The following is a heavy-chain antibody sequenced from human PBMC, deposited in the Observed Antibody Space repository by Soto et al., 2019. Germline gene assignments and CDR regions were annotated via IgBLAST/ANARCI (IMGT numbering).Heavy chain of an antibody. CDR3: ARGSSFRGDFDI. CDR1: GGSVISSSW. Sequence: SETLSLTCGVSGGSVISSSWWTWLRQSPGKGLEWIGEIYHAGSPNYNPSFQSRVIISLDKSRNNFSLRLTSVTAADAAIYYCARGSSFRGDFDIWGQGTTVTVSS. V-gene: IGHV4-4*02. J-gene: IGHJ3*02. CDR2: IYHAGSP. D-gene: IGHD2-21*01.